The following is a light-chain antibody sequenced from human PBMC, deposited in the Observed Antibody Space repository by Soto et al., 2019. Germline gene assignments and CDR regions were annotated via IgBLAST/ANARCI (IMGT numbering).Light chain of an antibody. CDR2: AAS. V-gene: IGKV1D-8*03. Sequence: VIWMAQSPSLLSASTGDRVTISCRMSQGISSYLAWYQQKPGKAPELLIYAASTLQSGVPSRFRGSASGTEFTLTISSLQPEDLATYYCLQDHSYPWTFGQGTKVDIK. CDR1: QGISSY. J-gene: IGKJ1*01. CDR3: LQDHSYPWT.